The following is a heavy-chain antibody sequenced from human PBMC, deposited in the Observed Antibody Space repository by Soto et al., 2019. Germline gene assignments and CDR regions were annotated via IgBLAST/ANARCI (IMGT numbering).Heavy chain of an antibody. D-gene: IGHD2-21*01. CDR3: ARGLHSLFDY. CDR1: GFTFSNYG. V-gene: IGHV3-33*01. CDR2: IWYDGNNK. J-gene: IGHJ4*02. Sequence: VGSLRLSCAASGFTFSNYGMHWVRQAPGKGLEWVAVIWYDGNNKYYADSVKGRFTISRDNSNNTLYVQMTSLRAEDTAVYYCARGLHSLFDYWGQGTLVTVSS.